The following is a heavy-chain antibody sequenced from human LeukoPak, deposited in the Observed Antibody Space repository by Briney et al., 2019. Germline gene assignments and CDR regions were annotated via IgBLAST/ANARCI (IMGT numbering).Heavy chain of an antibody. J-gene: IGHJ4*02. Sequence: GGSLRLSCTVSGFTVSSNSMSWVRQAPGKGLEWVSFIYSDNTHYSDSVKGRFTISRDNSKNTLYLQMNSLRADDTAVYYCAKGVKGWTSFDYWGQGTLVTVSS. CDR1: GFTVSSNS. V-gene: IGHV3-53*01. CDR3: AKGVKGWTSFDY. D-gene: IGHD2-15*01. CDR2: IYSDNT.